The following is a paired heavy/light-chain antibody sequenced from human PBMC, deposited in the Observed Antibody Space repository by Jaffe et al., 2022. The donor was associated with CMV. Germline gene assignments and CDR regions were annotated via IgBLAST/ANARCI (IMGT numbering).Heavy chain of an antibody. D-gene: IGHD4-4*01. J-gene: IGHJ6*03. CDR3: ARRGTTVTNYYYYYYMDV. Sequence: EVQLVESGGGLVQPGGSLRLSCAASGFTVSSNYMSWVRQAPGKGLEWVSVIYSGGSTYYADSVKGRFTISRDNSKNTLYLQMNSLRAEDTAVYYCARRGTTVTNYYYYYYMDVWGKGTTVTVSS. V-gene: IGHV3-66*01. CDR1: GFTVSSNY. CDR2: IYSGGST.
Light chain of an antibody. CDR2: YDS. Sequence: SYVLTQPPSVSVAPGKTARITCGGNNIGSKSVHWYQQKPGQAPVLVIYYDSDRPSGIPERFSGSNSGNTATLTISRVEAGDEADYYCQVWDSSSEDVVFGGGTKLTVL. CDR1: NIGSKS. CDR3: QVWDSSSEDVV. V-gene: IGLV3-21*04. J-gene: IGLJ2*01.